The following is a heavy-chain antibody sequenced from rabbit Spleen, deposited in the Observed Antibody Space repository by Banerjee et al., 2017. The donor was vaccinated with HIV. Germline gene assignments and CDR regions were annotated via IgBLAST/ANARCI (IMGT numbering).Heavy chain of an antibody. D-gene: IGHD1-1*01. J-gene: IGHJ6*01. Sequence: QEQLEESGGDLVKPGASLTLTCTASGFSFSSSHYMCWVRQAPGKGLEWIACIYTGTSGSTYYASWAKGRFTISRSTSLNTVTLQMTSLTAADMATYFCARMPYGGGNGYYLSVWGPGTLVTVS. CDR2: IYTGTSGST. CDR3: ARMPYGGGNGYYLSV. CDR1: GFSFSSSHY. V-gene: IGHV1S45*01.